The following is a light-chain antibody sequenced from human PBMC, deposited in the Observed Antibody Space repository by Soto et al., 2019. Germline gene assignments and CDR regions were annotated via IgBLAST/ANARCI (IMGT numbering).Light chain of an antibody. CDR2: TAS. CDR3: QNYNRAPPLT. CDR1: QGISTY. J-gene: IGKJ4*01. Sequence: DIQMTQSPSSLSASVGDRVTITCRASQGISTYLAWYQQRPGKVPSLLIYTASTLQSGVPSRFSGSGSGTDFNLTISSLQPEDVATYYCQNYNRAPPLTFGGGTKVEIK. V-gene: IGKV1-27*01.